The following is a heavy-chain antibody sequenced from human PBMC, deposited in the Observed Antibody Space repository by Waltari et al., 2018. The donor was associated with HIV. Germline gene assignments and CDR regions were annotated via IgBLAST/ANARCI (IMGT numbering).Heavy chain of an antibody. CDR3: VTDAVAVPLDTAY. J-gene: IGHJ4*02. D-gene: IGHD2-21*01. V-gene: IGHV3-15*01. Sequence: EVHLVESGGGLVKPGGSLRVSCQVSGFTFINAWMSWVRQAPGKGLEWLGRIKSKNDGGTIDYAAPVKDRFTILRDDSKHTLYLEMSSLKIEDTGIYYCVTDAVAVPLDTAYWGQGTLVTVSS. CDR1: GFTFINAW. CDR2: IKSKNDGGTI.